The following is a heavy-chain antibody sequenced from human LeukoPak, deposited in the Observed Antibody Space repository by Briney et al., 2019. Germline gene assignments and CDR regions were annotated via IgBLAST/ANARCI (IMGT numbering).Heavy chain of an antibody. J-gene: IGHJ6*03. Sequence: SETLSLTCTVSGYSITSGHYWGWIRQPPGKGLEWIGNIYHSGSAYYNPSLKSRVTMSVDTSKNQISLELNSVTAADTAVYYCARDFDYYFYYMDVWGKGTTVTVSS. V-gene: IGHV4-38-2*02. CDR3: ARDFDYYFYYMDV. CDR1: GYSITSGHY. CDR2: IYHSGSA.